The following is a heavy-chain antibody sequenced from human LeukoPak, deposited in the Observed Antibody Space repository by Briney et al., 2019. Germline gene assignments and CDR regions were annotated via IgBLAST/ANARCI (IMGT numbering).Heavy chain of an antibody. CDR3: ATVERYCSSTSCYALGFDP. CDR1: GYTLTELS. V-gene: IGHV1-24*01. D-gene: IGHD2-2*01. Sequence: ASVKVSCKVSGYTLTELSMHWVRQAPGKGLEWMGVFDPEDGETIYAQKFQGRVTMTEDTSTDTAYMELSSLRSEDTAVYYCATVERYCSSTSCYALGFDPWGQGTLVTVSS. J-gene: IGHJ5*02. CDR2: FDPEDGET.